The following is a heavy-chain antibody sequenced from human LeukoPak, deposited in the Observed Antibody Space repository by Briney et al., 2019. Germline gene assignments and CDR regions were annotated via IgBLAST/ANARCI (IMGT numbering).Heavy chain of an antibody. Sequence: GGSLRLSCAASGFTFSTYAMSWVRQAPGKGLEWVSTITGGAGSTYYADSVKGRFTISRDNSKNTLYLQMNSLRAEDTAVYYCAKESQGYDFWSGYYRRPAGNYFDYWGQGTLVTVSS. V-gene: IGHV3-23*01. CDR2: ITGGAGST. J-gene: IGHJ4*02. CDR1: GFTFSTYA. CDR3: AKESQGYDFWSGYYRRPAGNYFDY. D-gene: IGHD3-3*01.